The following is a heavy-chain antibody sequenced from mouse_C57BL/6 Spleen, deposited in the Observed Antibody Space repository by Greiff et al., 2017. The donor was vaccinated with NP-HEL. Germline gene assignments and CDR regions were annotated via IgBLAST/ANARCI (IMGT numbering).Heavy chain of an antibody. Sequence: EVQVVESGEGLVKPGGSLKLSCAASGFTFSSYAMSWVRQAPEKRLEWVAYISSGGDYIYYADTVKGRFTISRDNARNTLYLQMSSLKSEDTAMYYCTRNYGIWYFDVWGTGTTVTVSS. CDR3: TRNYGIWYFDV. CDR2: ISSGGDYI. V-gene: IGHV5-9-1*02. D-gene: IGHD1-1*01. CDR1: GFTFSSYA. J-gene: IGHJ1*03.